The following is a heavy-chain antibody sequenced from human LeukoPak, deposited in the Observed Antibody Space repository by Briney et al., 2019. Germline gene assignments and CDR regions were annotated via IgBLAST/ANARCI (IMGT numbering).Heavy chain of an antibody. Sequence: TGGSLRLSCAASGFTFSSYGMHWVRQPPGQGLEWIGEIHLSGRTNYNPSLNSRDTLALDTSKNHLSLSLTSVTAADTAVYYCSRENGAFSPFGYWGQGTLVTVPS. CDR2: IHLSGRT. CDR1: GFTFSSYG. D-gene: IGHD2-8*01. CDR3: SRENGAFSPFGY. J-gene: IGHJ4*02. V-gene: IGHV4-34*01.